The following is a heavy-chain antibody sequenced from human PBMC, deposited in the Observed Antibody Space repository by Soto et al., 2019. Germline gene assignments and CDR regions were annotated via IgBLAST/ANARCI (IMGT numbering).Heavy chain of an antibody. Sequence: SETLSLTCAVSSGSISSSNWWSWVRQPPGKGLEWIGEIYHSGSTNYNPSLKSRVTISVDKSKNQFSLKLSSVTAADTAVYYCARVWVEIAGLLLEGYMDVWGKGTTVTVSS. V-gene: IGHV4-4*02. J-gene: IGHJ6*03. CDR3: ARVWVEIAGLLLEGYMDV. D-gene: IGHD3-22*01. CDR1: SGSISSSNW. CDR2: IYHSGST.